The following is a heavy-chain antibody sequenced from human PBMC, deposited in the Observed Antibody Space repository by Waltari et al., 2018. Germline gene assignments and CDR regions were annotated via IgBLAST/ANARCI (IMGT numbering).Heavy chain of an antibody. J-gene: IGHJ4*02. D-gene: IGHD5-12*01. CDR3: AKGGDRRDGYNLDY. Sequence: QVQLVESGGGVVQPGRSLRLSCAASGFTFSSYGMHWVRQAPGKGLEWVAVIWYDGSNKYYADSVKGRFTISRDNSKNTLYLQMNSLRAEDTAVYYCAKGGDRRDGYNLDYWGQGTLVTVSS. CDR1: GFTFSSYG. CDR2: IWYDGSNK. V-gene: IGHV3-33*06.